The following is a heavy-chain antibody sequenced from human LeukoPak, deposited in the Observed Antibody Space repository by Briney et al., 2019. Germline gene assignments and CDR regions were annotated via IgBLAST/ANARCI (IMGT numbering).Heavy chain of an antibody. CDR3: ANSQRRFLEELYYYYYMDV. Sequence: SVKVSCKASGGTFSSYTISWVRQAPGQGLEWMGRIIPILGIANYAQKFQGGVTITADKSTSTAYMELSSLRSEDTAVYYCANSQRRFLEELYYYYYMDVWGKGTTVTVSS. CDR2: IIPILGIA. V-gene: IGHV1-69*02. D-gene: IGHD3-3*01. CDR1: GGTFSSYT. J-gene: IGHJ6*03.